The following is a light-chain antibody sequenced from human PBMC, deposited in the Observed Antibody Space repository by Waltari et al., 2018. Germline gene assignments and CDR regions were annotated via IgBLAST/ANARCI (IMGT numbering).Light chain of an antibody. CDR1: SSDVGGYNH. J-gene: IGLJ3*02. V-gene: IGLV2-8*01. CDR3: QLWDPKSDDPV. Sequence: QSALTQPPSASGSPGQSVTISCTGTSSDVGGYNHVSWYQQHPGKAPKLMIYEVTERPSGVPDRFSGSKSGNTASLTVSGLQAEDEADYYCQLWDPKSDDPVFGGGTKLTVL. CDR2: EVT.